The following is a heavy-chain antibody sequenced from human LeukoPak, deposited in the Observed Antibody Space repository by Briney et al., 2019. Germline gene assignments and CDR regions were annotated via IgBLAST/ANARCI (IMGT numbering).Heavy chain of an antibody. CDR3: AGGGLLLTHDAFDI. J-gene: IGHJ3*02. V-gene: IGHV4-39*07. D-gene: IGHD2-21*01. CDR2: IYYRGTT. CDR1: GGSISSSNYT. Sequence: PSETLSLTRTVSGGSISSSNYTWGWIRQPPGKGPEWIASIYYRGTTYYNPSLKSRVTISVDRSKNQFSLKLSSVTAADTAVYYCAGGGLLLTHDAFDIWGQGTMVTVSS.